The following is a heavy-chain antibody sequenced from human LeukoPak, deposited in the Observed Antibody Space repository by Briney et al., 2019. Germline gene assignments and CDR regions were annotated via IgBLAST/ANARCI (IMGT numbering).Heavy chain of an antibody. J-gene: IGHJ4*02. Sequence: GSLRLSCAASGFSFENAWLSWVRQAPGKGLEWVSAISGSGGSTYYADSVKGRFTISRDNSKNTLYLQMNSLRAEDTAVYYCAKDEANRYYDFWSGSIDYWGQGTLVTVSS. V-gene: IGHV3-23*01. CDR3: AKDEANRYYDFWSGSIDY. D-gene: IGHD3-3*01. CDR1: GFSFENAW. CDR2: ISGSGGST.